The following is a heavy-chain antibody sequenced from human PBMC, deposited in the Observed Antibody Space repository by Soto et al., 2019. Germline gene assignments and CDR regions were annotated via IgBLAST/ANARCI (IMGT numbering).Heavy chain of an antibody. J-gene: IGHJ6*02. Sequence: QVQLQESGPGLVKPSQTLSLTCTVSGGSISSGGYYWSWIRQHPGKGLEWIGYIYYSGSTYYNPSLKSRVTRSVDTSKNQFSRKLSSVTAADTAVYYCARGEYGSGSYYYGMDVWGQGTTVTVSS. D-gene: IGHD3-10*01. CDR1: GGSISSGGYY. CDR2: IYYSGST. V-gene: IGHV4-31*03. CDR3: ARGEYGSGSYYYGMDV.